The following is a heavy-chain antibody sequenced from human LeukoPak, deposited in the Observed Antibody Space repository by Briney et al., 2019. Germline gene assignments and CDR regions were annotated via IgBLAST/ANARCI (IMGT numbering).Heavy chain of an antibody. Sequence: NASETLSLTCAVYGGSFSGYYWSWIRQPPGKGLEWIGEINHSGSTNYNPSLKSRVTISVDTSKNQFSLKLSSVTAADTAVYYCARGRIVVVPAVLDYWGQGTLVTVSS. CDR1: GGSFSGYY. J-gene: IGHJ4*02. CDR2: INHSGST. V-gene: IGHV4-34*01. D-gene: IGHD2-2*01. CDR3: ARGRIVVVPAVLDY.